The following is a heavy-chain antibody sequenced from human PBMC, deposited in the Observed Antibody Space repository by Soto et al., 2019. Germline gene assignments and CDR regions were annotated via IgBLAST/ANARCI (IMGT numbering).Heavy chain of an antibody. D-gene: IGHD5-18*01. CDR3: ARKIRSHGSQQGYNWFDP. CDR2: ISESGGST. CDR1: GFAFTNYA. J-gene: IGHJ5*02. V-gene: IGHV3-23*01. Sequence: GGSLRLSCAVSGFAFTNYAMSWFRQTPGKGLEWVSAISESGGSTFYAGSVRGRFTISRDNSKNTLYLQMNSLRSEDTAVYYCARKIRSHGSQQGYNWFDPWGQGTLVTVSS.